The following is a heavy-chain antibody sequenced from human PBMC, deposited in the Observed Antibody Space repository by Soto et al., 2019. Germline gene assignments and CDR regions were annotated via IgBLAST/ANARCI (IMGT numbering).Heavy chain of an antibody. J-gene: IGHJ5*02. D-gene: IGHD6-25*01. CDR3: ARRGGMDP. CDR2: IQSDGSSI. Sequence: EVQMVESGGGLVQPGGSLRLSCAASGFIFNNYWMHWVRQVPGKGLMWVSRIQSDGSSIDYADSVKGRFTISRDNVRNTVYLQMNSLRVEDTAVYYCARRGGMDPWGQGTLVTVCS. CDR1: GFIFNNYW. V-gene: IGHV3-74*01.